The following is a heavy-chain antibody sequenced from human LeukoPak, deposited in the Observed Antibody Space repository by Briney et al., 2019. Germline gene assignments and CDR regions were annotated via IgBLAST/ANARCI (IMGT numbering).Heavy chain of an antibody. CDR1: GGSISSSSHY. J-gene: IGHJ4*02. CDR3: ARHQWLGPFDY. D-gene: IGHD6-19*01. CDR2: IYFSVRT. V-gene: IGHV4-39*01. Sequence: TLSLTCTVLGGSISSSSHYWGSIRKPPGGGLERIVRIYFSVRTSYSPSLKSQVHISVDESTKQFYLKLSSVTAADTAVYYCARHQWLGPFDYWGQGTLVTVSS.